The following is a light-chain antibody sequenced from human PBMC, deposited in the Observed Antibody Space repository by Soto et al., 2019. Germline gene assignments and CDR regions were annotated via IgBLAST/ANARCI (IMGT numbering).Light chain of an antibody. J-gene: IGLJ2*01. CDR1: SSDVGGYNY. CDR2: EVS. Sequence: QSVLTQPPSASGSPGQSVTISCTGTSSDVGGYNYVSWYQQHPGKASKLMIYEVSKRPSGVPDRFSGSKSGNTASLTVSGLQAEDEADYYCRSYAGSSRLVFGGGTKVTVL. V-gene: IGLV2-8*01. CDR3: RSYAGSSRLV.